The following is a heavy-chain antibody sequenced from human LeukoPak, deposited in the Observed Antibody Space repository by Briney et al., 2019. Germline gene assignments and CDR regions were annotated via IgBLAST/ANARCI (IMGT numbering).Heavy chain of an antibody. CDR3: ARVSITMVRGVNSGFDY. CDR1: GGSISSYY. V-gene: IGHV4-34*01. D-gene: IGHD3-10*01. Sequence: SETLCLTCTVSGGSISSYYWSWIRQPPGEGLEWIGEINHSGSTNYNPSLKSRVTISVDTSKNQFSLKLSSVTAADTAVYYCARVSITMVRGVNSGFDYWGQGTLVTVSS. CDR2: INHSGST. J-gene: IGHJ4*02.